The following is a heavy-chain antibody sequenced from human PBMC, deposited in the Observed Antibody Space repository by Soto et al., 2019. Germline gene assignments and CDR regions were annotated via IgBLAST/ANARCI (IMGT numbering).Heavy chain of an antibody. D-gene: IGHD3-10*01. V-gene: IGHV3-30*18. J-gene: IGHJ5*01. Sequence: QVQLVESGGGVVQPGRSLRLSCAASGFTFSNYEMHWVRQAPGKGLEWVAVIAYDGSNKYYADSVKGRFTISRDNSKNTLYLQMNSLRTEDTAMYYCAKVRFGELLYPNWFDSWGQRTVVTVSS. CDR2: IAYDGSNK. CDR1: GFTFSNYE. CDR3: AKVRFGELLYPNWFDS.